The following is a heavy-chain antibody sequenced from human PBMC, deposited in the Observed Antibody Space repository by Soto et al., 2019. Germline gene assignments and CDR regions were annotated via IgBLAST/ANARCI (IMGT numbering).Heavy chain of an antibody. V-gene: IGHV4-39*01. Sequence: SETLSLSSTVSGGSISSSSYYWSWIRQPPGKGLEWIGSIYYSGSTYYNPSLKSRVTISVGTSKNQFSLKLSSVTAADTAVYYCARHRGPYSSSWYRARWFDPGGQGTLVTVS. D-gene: IGHD6-13*01. CDR1: GGSISSSSYY. CDR3: ARHRGPYSSSWYRARWFDP. J-gene: IGHJ5*02. CDR2: IYYSGST.